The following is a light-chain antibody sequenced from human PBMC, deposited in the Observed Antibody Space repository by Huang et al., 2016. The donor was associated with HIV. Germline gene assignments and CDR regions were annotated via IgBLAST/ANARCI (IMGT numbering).Light chain of an antibody. CDR2: KAS. J-gene: IGKJ4*01. V-gene: IGKV1-5*03. Sequence: DIQMTQSPSTLSASVGDRVTITCRASQSISSWLAWYQQKPEKAPKLLIYKASSLESGVPSRFSGSGSGTEFTLTISSLQPDDFATYYCQQYNSYSSLTFGGGTKVEIK. CDR3: QQYNSYSSLT. CDR1: QSISSW.